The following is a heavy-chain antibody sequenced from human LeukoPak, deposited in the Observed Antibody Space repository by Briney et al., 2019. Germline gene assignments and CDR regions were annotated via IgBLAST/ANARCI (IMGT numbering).Heavy chain of an antibody. CDR2: IYTSGST. CDR3: AREGYSSSSGFDY. Sequence: SETLSLTCTVSGGSISSFYWSWIRQPAGKGLEWIGRIYTSGSTYYNPSLKSRVTISVDTSKNQFSLKLSSVTAADTAVYYCAREGYSSSSGFDYWGQGTLVTVSS. CDR1: GGSISSFY. J-gene: IGHJ4*02. V-gene: IGHV4-4*07. D-gene: IGHD6-6*01.